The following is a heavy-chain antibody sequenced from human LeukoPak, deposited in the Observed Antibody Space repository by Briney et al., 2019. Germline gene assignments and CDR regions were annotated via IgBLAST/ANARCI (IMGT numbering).Heavy chain of an antibody. CDR1: GFTFSSHG. V-gene: IGHV3-23*01. J-gene: IGHJ4*02. D-gene: IGHD6-13*01. CDR2: ISPSGGIT. Sequence: GGSLRLSCAASGFTFSSHGMNWVRQAPGKGLEWVSGISPSGGITYYTDSVKGRFTISRDNSKNTQSLQMNSLRAEDTAVYYCARDLYSSSWYVMYDYWGQGTLVTVSS. CDR3: ARDLYSSSWYVMYDY.